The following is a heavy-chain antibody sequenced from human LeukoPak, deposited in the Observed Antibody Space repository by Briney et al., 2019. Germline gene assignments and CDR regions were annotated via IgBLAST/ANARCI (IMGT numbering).Heavy chain of an antibody. CDR1: GLSVSINY. CDR3: ARVPGAYGSWTYYV. J-gene: IGHJ4*02. CDR2: IYSGGTT. V-gene: IGHV3-53*01. Sequence: GGSLRLSCAASGLSVSINYMSWVRQAPGKGLEWVSVIYSGGTTDYVDSVKGRFTISRDNSKNTLFLQMNSLRAEDTAVYYCARVPGAYGSWTYYVWGQGTRVTVSS. D-gene: IGHD3-10*01.